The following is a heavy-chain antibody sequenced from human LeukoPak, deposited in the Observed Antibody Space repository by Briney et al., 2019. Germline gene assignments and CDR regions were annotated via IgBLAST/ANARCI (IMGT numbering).Heavy chain of an antibody. D-gene: IGHD4-17*01. CDR3: ARGDSYGDFEAGY. J-gene: IGHJ4*02. Sequence: ASVKVSCKASGYTFTSCYMHWVRQAPGQGLEWMGVVNPSGGRTTYAQKFQGRFTMTRDTSTSTVYMELSRLRSEDTAVYYCARGDSYGDFEAGYWGQGTLVTVSS. CDR1: GYTFTSCY. V-gene: IGHV1-46*01. CDR2: VNPSGGRT.